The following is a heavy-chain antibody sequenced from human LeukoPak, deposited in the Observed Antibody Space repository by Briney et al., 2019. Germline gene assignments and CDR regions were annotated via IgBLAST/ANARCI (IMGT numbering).Heavy chain of an antibody. D-gene: IGHD5-12*01. Sequence: PGGSLRLSCAASGVMFRGAAMTWGRQAPGKGLEWVLLIASSGLNTYYADSVRGRFTISRDNSKNTLSLQMNSLRVEDTAIYYCARDIELSTWGRGTLVTVSS. V-gene: IGHV3-23*01. CDR2: IASSGLNT. J-gene: IGHJ3*01. CDR1: GVMFRGAA. CDR3: ARDIELST.